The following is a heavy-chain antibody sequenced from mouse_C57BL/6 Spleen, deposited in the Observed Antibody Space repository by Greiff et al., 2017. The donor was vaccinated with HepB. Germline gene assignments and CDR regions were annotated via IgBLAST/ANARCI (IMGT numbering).Heavy chain of an antibody. D-gene: IGHD2-4*01. CDR2: IFPGSGST. J-gene: IGHJ3*01. CDR1: GYTFTDYY. CDR3: ARWGDYDGFAY. Sequence: VKLMESGPELVKPGASVKISCKASGYTFTDYYINWVKQRPGQGLEWIGWIFPGSGSTYYNEKFKGKATLTVDKSSSTAYMLLSSLTSEDSAVYFCARWGDYDGFAYWGQGTLVTVSA. V-gene: IGHV1-75*01.